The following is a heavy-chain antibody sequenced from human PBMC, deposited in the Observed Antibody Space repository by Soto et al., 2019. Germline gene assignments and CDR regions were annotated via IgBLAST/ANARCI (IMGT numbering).Heavy chain of an antibody. J-gene: IGHJ4*02. Sequence: SETLSLTCSVSAGSLSNYYWTWIRQSPGKGLEWIGEIYHTGSTKYNPSLKSRVAISVDMSKNQFSLTLSSVTPADTAVHYCARGGRGSGLYFLYYFDLWGQGTLVTVSS. CDR2: IYHTGST. CDR3: ARGGRGSGLYFLYYFDL. CDR1: AGSLSNYY. D-gene: IGHD3-16*01. V-gene: IGHV4-59*01.